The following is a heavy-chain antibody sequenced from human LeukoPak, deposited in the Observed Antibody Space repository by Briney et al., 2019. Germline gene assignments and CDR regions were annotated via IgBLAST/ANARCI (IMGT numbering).Heavy chain of an antibody. V-gene: IGHV1-18*01. Sequence: ASVKVSCKASGYTFTSYGISWVRQAPGQGLEWMGWISAYNGNTNYAQKLQGRVTMTTDTSTSTAYMELRSLRSDDTAVYYCARVSGTHKMGAFDIWGQGTMVTVSS. D-gene: IGHD1-1*01. CDR1: GYTFTSYG. J-gene: IGHJ3*02. CDR3: ARVSGTHKMGAFDI. CDR2: ISAYNGNT.